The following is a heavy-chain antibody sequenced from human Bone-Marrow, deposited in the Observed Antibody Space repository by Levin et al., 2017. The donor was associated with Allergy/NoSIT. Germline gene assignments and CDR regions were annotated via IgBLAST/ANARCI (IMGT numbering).Heavy chain of an antibody. CDR1: GGSISSYY. CDR3: AREKRVDIVVVPAAYYYYYMDV. J-gene: IGHJ6*03. V-gene: IGHV4-59*01. CDR2: IYYSGST. Sequence: SQTLSLTCTVSGGSISSYYWSWIRQPPGKGLEWIGYIYYSGSTNYNPSLKSLVTISVDTSKNQFSLKLSSVTAADTAVYYCAREKRVDIVVVPAAYYYYYMDVWGKGTTVTVSS. D-gene: IGHD2-2*01.